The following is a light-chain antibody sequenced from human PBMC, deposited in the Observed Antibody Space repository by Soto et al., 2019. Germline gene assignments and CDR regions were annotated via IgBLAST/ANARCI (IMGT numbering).Light chain of an antibody. Sequence: LSAAANPRALATGERATLPCRASPSVTNYIAWYQQRPGQAPRLLIYDASSRATGVPARFSGSRSGTDFTLTISGLEPEDFAVYYCHQHRSSPPPFGQGTKVDIK. CDR2: DAS. J-gene: IGKJ1*01. CDR1: PSVTNY. CDR3: HQHRSSPPP. V-gene: IGKV3-20*01.